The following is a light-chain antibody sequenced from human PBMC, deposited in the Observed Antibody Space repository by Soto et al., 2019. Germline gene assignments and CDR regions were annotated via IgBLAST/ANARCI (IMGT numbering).Light chain of an antibody. J-gene: IGLJ1*01. CDR3: SSYPSTSPYV. CDR2: DVS. CDR1: SSDVGGYNY. V-gene: IGLV2-14*03. Sequence: QSVLTQPASGSGAPGQAITISCTGTSSDVGGYNYVSWYQQHPDKAPELIIYDVSNRPSGVSTRFSGSKSGNTASLTISGLQAEDEADYYCSSYPSTSPYVSRTGTKVPVL.